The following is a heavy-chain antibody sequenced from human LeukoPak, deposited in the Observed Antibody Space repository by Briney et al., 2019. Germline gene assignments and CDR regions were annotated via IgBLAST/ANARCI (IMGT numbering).Heavy chain of an antibody. D-gene: IGHD4-17*01. J-gene: IGHJ4*02. CDR2: IYSGGST. V-gene: IGHV3-66*01. Sequence: GGSLRLSCAASGFTFSSNYMSWVRPAPGKGLEWVSVIYSGGSTYYADSVKGRFTISRDNSKNTLYLQMNSLRAEDTAVYYCARVDYGDYGFDYWGQGTLVTVSS. CDR3: ARVDYGDYGFDY. CDR1: GFTFSSNY.